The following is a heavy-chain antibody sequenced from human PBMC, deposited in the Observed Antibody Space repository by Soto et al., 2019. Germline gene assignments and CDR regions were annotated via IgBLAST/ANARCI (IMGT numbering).Heavy chain of an antibody. CDR2: IDWDDDK. J-gene: IGHJ4*02. CDR1: GFSLSTSGMC. CDR3: ARSKRDPCSGSQVLDY. Sequence: SGPTLVNPTQTLTLTCTFSGFSLSTSGMCVSWIRQPPGKALEWLALIDWDDDKYYSTSLKTRLTISKDTSKNQVVLTMTNMDPVDTATYYCARSKRDPCSGSQVLDYWCQGPLVTVSS. D-gene: IGHD1-26*01. V-gene: IGHV2-70*01.